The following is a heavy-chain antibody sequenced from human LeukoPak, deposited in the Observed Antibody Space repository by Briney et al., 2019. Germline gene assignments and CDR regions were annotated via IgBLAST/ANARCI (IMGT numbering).Heavy chain of an antibody. CDR3: AREGIDSSGYSFDY. J-gene: IGHJ4*02. CDR2: ISSSGSTK. CDR1: GFTFSSYE. V-gene: IGHV3-48*03. D-gene: IGHD3-22*01. Sequence: GGSLRLSCAASGFTFSSYEMPWVRQAPGKGLEGVSYISSSGSTKYYADSVKGRFTISRDDAKNSLYLQMNSLGAEDTAIYYCAREGIDSSGYSFDYWGQGTLVTVSS.